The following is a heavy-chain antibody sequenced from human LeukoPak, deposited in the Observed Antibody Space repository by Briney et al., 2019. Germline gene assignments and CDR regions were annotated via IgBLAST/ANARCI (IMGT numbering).Heavy chain of an antibody. Sequence: GGSLRLSCAASGFTFDDYTMHWVRQAPGKGLEWVSLISWDGGSTYYADSVKGRFTISRDNSKNSLYLQMNSLRTEDTALYYCAKDPVMYSSSSYFDYWGQGTLVTVSS. V-gene: IGHV3-43*01. CDR1: GFTFDDYT. CDR2: ISWDGGST. J-gene: IGHJ4*02. CDR3: AKDPVMYSSSSYFDY. D-gene: IGHD6-6*01.